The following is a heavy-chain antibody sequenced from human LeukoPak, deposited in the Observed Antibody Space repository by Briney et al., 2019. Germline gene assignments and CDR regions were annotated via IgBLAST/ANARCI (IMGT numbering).Heavy chain of an antibody. V-gene: IGHV4-59*01. CDR1: GGSISSYY. CDR2: IYYSGST. J-gene: IGHJ4*02. D-gene: IGHD5-24*01. CDR3: ARGGYNPFGY. Sequence: PSETLSLTCTVSGGSISSYYWSWIRQPPGKGLEWIGYIYYSGSTNYNPSLKSRVTISVDTSKNQFSLKLSSVTAEDTAVYYCARGGYNPFGYWGQGTLVTVSS.